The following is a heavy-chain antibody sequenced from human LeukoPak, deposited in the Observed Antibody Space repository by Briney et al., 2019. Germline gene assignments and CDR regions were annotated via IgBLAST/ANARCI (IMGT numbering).Heavy chain of an antibody. J-gene: IGHJ4*02. Sequence: GGSLTLFCAASGFTFSSYAMSGVRQAPGKGREWVSYISGSGGSTYYADSVKGRFTISRDNSKNTLYLQMNSLRAEDTAVYYCARLVEYDFWSGYYVDYFDYWGQGTLVTVSS. V-gene: IGHV3-23*01. CDR3: ARLVEYDFWSGYYVDYFDY. D-gene: IGHD3-3*01. CDR1: GFTFSSYA. CDR2: ISGSGGST.